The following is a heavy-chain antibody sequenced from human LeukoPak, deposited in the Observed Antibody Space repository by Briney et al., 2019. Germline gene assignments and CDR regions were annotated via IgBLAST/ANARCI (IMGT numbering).Heavy chain of an antibody. Sequence: GGSLRLSCAASGFSFSSYNMYWVRQAPGQGLEWVSSITTTGGSIYYADSVRGRFTISRDNSKNTLYLQMNSLRPEDTAVYFCAKDSTGFVQKWMGPVANWGQGTLVTVSS. CDR1: GFSFSSYN. J-gene: IGHJ4*02. CDR2: ITTTGGSI. V-gene: IGHV3-21*01. CDR3: AKDSTGFVQKWMGPVAN. D-gene: IGHD6-19*01.